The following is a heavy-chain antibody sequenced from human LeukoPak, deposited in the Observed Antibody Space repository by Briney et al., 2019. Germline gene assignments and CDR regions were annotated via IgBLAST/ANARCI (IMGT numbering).Heavy chain of an antibody. CDR3: ARERTLTSCYDY. CDR2: INPNSGGT. Sequence: ASVKVSCKASGYTFTGYYMHWVRQSPGQGLEWMGWINPNSGGTNYAQKFQGRVTMTRDTSISTAYMELSRLRSDDTAVYYCARERTLTSCYDYRGQGTLVTVSS. D-gene: IGHD2-15*01. CDR1: GYTFTGYY. V-gene: IGHV1-2*02. J-gene: IGHJ4*02.